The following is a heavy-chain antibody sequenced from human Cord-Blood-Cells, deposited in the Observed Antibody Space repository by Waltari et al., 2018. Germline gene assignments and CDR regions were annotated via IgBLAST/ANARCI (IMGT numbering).Heavy chain of an antibody. CDR2: FDPKDGET. CDR1: GYTLTELS. J-gene: IGHJ3*02. CDR3: ATDRHTNWNYGAFDI. D-gene: IGHD1-7*01. Sequence: QVQLVQSGAEVKKPGASVKVSCKVSGYTLTELSMNWVRQAHGKGLEWMGGFDPKDGETIYAQKFQGRVTMTEDTSTDTAYMELSSLRSEDTAVYYCATDRHTNWNYGAFDIWGQGTMVTVSS. V-gene: IGHV1-24*01.